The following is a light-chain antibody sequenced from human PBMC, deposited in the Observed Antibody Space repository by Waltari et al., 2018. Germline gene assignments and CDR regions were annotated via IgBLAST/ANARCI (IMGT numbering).Light chain of an antibody. J-gene: IGKJ2*01. Sequence: EMILTQSPGTLSLSPGERTTPSRRASHSVSSSYLAWYQQKPGQAPRLLIYFASSRATGIPDRFSGSGSGTAFTLTISSLEPEDVAVYYCQQYGSSPPYTFGQGTKLEIK. CDR3: QQYGSSPPYT. CDR2: FAS. V-gene: IGKV3-20*01. CDR1: HSVSSSY.